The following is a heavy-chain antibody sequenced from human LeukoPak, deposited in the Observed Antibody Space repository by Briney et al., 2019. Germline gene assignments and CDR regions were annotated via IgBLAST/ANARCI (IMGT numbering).Heavy chain of an antibody. CDR3: AKVAKYYYGPETYYFFEQ. J-gene: IGHJ4*02. CDR2: IKQDGSEK. CDR1: GFTFSSYW. Sequence: GGSLRLSCAASGFTFSSYWMSWVRQAPGKGLEWVANIKQDGSEKYYVDSVKGRFTVSRDYAKNSLYLQMNSLRVEDTAVYYCAKVAKYYYGPETYYFFEQWGQGTPVTASS. V-gene: IGHV3-7*01. D-gene: IGHD3-10*01.